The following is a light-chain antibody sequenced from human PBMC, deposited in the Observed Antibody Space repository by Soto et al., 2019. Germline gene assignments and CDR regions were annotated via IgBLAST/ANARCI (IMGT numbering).Light chain of an antibody. J-gene: IGKJ1*01. V-gene: IGKV1-8*01. CDR3: QQYSNYPLT. CDR1: QGISSY. Sequence: AIPMTQSPSSFSASTGDRVTITCRASQGISSYLAWYQQKPGKAPKLLIYAASILQNGVPSRFSGSGSGTDFTLIINSLQTEDFGTYYCQQYSNYPLTFGQGTKVEI. CDR2: AAS.